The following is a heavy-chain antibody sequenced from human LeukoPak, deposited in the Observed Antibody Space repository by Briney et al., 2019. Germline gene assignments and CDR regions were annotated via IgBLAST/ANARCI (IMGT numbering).Heavy chain of an antibody. CDR2: IYYSGST. CDR1: GASISSSSYY. Sequence: SETLSLTCTVSGASISSSSYYWGWLRQPPGKGLEWIGSIYYSGSTYYNRSLKSRVTISVDTSKNQFSLKLSSVTAADTAVYYCAKHGMITFGGVLFDPWGQGTLVTVSS. D-gene: IGHD3-16*01. CDR3: AKHGMITFGGVLFDP. J-gene: IGHJ5*02. V-gene: IGHV4-39*01.